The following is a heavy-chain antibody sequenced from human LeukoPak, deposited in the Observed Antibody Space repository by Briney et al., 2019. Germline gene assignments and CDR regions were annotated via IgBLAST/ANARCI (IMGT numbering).Heavy chain of an antibody. CDR2: INHSGST. V-gene: IGHV4-34*01. Sequence: PSETLSLTCAVYGGSFSGYYWSWIRQPPGKGLEWIGEINHSGSTNYNPSLKSRVTISVDTSKNQFSLKLSSVTAADTAVYYCARGEVHGYSSSWYVVGWFDPWGQGTLVTVSS. CDR3: ARGEVHGYSSSWYVVGWFDP. D-gene: IGHD6-13*01. J-gene: IGHJ5*02. CDR1: GGSFSGYY.